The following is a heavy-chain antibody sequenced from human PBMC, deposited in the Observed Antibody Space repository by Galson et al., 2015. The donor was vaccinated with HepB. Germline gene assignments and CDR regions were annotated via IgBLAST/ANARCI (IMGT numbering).Heavy chain of an antibody. CDR1: GYTFASYW. D-gene: IGHD4/OR15-4a*01. CDR2: IYPRDSDI. J-gene: IGHJ2*01. V-gene: IGHV5-51*01. CDR3: ARRSDYGRKYFDL. Sequence: QSGAEVTKPGDSLRISCKGSGYTFASYWIAWVRQMPGKGLECMGIIYPRDSDIRYSPSFQGRVTISADKGTAYLHWSSLKASDTAMYYCARRSDYGRKYFDLWGRGTLVSV.